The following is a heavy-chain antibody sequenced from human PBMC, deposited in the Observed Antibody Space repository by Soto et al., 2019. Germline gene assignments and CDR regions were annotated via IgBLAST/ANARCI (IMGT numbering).Heavy chain of an antibody. J-gene: IGHJ4*02. CDR2: INSDGSST. CDR3: ARDGGWIDY. Sequence: GGSLRLSCVASGFSFSSYSLVWVRQAPGKGLVWVSRINSDGSSTSYADSVKGRFTISRDNAKNTLYLQMNSLRAEDTAVYYCARDGGWIDYWGQGTPVTVSS. D-gene: IGHD6-19*01. CDR1: GFSFSSYS. V-gene: IGHV3-74*01.